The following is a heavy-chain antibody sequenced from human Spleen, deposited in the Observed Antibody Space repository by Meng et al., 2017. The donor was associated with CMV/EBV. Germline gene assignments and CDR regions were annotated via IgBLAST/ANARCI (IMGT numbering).Heavy chain of an antibody. D-gene: IGHD3-3*01. V-gene: IGHV4-31*02. CDR2: IYYSGST. Sequence: GYYWSWNRQDAGKGLEWIRYIYYSGSTYYNPSLKSRVTISVDTSKNQFSLKLSSVTAADTAVYYCARDCRDYDFWSGYPKKEGWFDPWGQGTLVTVSS. CDR3: ARDCRDYDFWSGYPKKEGWFDP. CDR1: GYY. J-gene: IGHJ5*02.